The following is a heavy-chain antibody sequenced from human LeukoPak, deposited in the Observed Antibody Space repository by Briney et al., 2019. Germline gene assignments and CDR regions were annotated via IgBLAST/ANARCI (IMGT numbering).Heavy chain of an antibody. J-gene: IGHJ4*02. CDR2: ISSSGSTI. D-gene: IGHD3-10*01. Sequence: SGGSLRLSCAASGFTFSSYSMNWVRQAPGKGLEWVSYISSSGSTIYYADSVKGRFTISRDNAKNSLYLQMNSLRAEDTAVYYCASNYGSWIARDYWGQGTLVTVSS. V-gene: IGHV3-48*04. CDR1: GFTFSSYS. CDR3: ASNYGSWIARDY.